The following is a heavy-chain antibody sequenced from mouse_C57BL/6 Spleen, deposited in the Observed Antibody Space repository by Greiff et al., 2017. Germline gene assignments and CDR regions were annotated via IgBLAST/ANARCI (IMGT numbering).Heavy chain of an antibody. CDR2: INPNYGTT. Sequence: EVKLMESGPELVKPGASVKISCKASGYSFTDYNMNWVKQSNGKSLEWIGVINPNYGTTSYNQKFKGKATLTVDQSSSTAYMQLNSLTSEDSAVYYCAGDYGNYGYYAMDYWGQGTSVTVSS. CDR1: GYSFTDYN. V-gene: IGHV1-39*01. CDR3: AGDYGNYGYYAMDY. J-gene: IGHJ4*01. D-gene: IGHD2-1*01.